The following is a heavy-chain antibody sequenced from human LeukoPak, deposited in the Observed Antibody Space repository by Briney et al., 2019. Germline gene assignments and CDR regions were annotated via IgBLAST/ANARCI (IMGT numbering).Heavy chain of an antibody. Sequence: ASVKFSCKASGYTFTGYYMHWVRRAPGQGLEWMGWINPNSGGTNYAQKFQGRVTMTRDTSISAAYMELSRLKSDDTAVYYCAKISGFYGNYYFDYWGQGTLVPVSS. CDR2: INPNSGGT. CDR3: AKISGFYGNYYFDY. CDR1: GYTFTGYY. V-gene: IGHV1-2*02. D-gene: IGHD2/OR15-2a*01. J-gene: IGHJ4*02.